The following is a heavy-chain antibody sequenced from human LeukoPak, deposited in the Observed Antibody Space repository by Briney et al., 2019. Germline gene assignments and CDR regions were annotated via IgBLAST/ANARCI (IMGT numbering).Heavy chain of an antibody. V-gene: IGHV4-34*01. Sequence: SETLSLTCAVYGGSFSGYYWSWIRQPPGKGLEWIGEINHSGSTNYNPSPKSRVTISVDTSKNQFSLKLSSVTAADTAVYYCARDNLLTDYYDSSGYDYWGQGTLVTVSS. CDR3: ARDNLLTDYYDSSGYDY. CDR1: GGSFSGYY. J-gene: IGHJ4*02. CDR2: INHSGST. D-gene: IGHD3-22*01.